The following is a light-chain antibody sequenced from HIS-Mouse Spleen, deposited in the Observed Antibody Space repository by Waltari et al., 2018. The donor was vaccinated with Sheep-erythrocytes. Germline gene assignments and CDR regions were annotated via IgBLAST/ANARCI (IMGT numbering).Light chain of an antibody. CDR1: HSISSW. CDR3: QQYNSSLT. Sequence: DIQMTQSPSTLSASVGDRVTITCRASHSISSWLAWYQQKPGKAPKLLIYKASSLESGVPSRFSGSGSGTEFTLTISRLQPDDFATYYCQQYNSSLTFGPGTKVDIK. CDR2: KAS. V-gene: IGKV1-5*03. J-gene: IGKJ3*01.